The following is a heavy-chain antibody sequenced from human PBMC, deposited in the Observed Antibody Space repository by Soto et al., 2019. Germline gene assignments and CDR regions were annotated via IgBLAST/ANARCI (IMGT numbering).Heavy chain of an antibody. CDR3: ARDEYSSGCFDY. Sequence: QVQLVESGGGVVQPGRSLRLSCAASGFTFSSYGMHWVRQAPGKGLEWVAVIWYDGSNKYYADSVKGRFTISRDNSKNTLYLQTNSLRAEDTAVYYCARDEYSSGCFDYWGQGTLVTVSS. CDR1: GFTFSSYG. CDR2: IWYDGSNK. D-gene: IGHD6-19*01. J-gene: IGHJ4*02. V-gene: IGHV3-33*01.